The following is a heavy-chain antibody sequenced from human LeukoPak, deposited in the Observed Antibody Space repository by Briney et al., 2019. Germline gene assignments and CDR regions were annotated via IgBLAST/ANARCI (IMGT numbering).Heavy chain of an antibody. CDR2: IRPGDTRT. CDR3: VREKSGGTYDY. J-gene: IGHJ4*02. D-gene: IGHD3-16*01. CDR1: GYTFTSYY. Sequence: ASVKVSCKASGYTFTSYYIEWVRQAPGQGLEWMGTIRPGDTRTTYAQKFQGRVTMTWDMSTTTGYMELSSLRSEDTAVYYCVREKSGGTYDYWGQGTLVTVSS. V-gene: IGHV1-46*01.